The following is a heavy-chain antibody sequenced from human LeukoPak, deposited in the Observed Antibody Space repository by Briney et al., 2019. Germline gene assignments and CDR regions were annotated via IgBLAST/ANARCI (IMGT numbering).Heavy chain of an antibody. CDR1: GFTFRSYW. CDR2: IKQDGSEK. Sequence: GGSLRLSCAASGFTFRSYWMSWVRQAPGKGLEWVANIKQDGSEKNYVDSVKGRSIISRDNAKNSLYLQMNSLTAEDTAIYYCTKWDYWGQGNLVTVSS. J-gene: IGHJ4*02. V-gene: IGHV3-7*01. CDR3: TKWDY. D-gene: IGHD2-8*01.